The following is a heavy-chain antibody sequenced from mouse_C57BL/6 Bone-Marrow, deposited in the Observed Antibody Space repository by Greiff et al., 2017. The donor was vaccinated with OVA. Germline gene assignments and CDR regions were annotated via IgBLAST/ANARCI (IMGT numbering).Heavy chain of an antibody. V-gene: IGHV1-81*01. CDR3: ARKLGRAMDY. J-gene: IGHJ4*01. CDR1: GYTFTSYG. CDR2: IYPRSGNT. Sequence: QVQLQQSGAELARPGASVKLSCKASGYTFTSYGISWVKQRTGQGLEWIGEIYPRSGNTYYSEKFKGKATLTADKSSSTAYMELRSLTSEDSAVYFCARKLGRAMDYWGQGTSVTVSS. D-gene: IGHD4-1*01.